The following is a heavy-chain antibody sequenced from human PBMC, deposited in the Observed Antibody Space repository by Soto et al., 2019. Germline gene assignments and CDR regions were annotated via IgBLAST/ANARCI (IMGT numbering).Heavy chain of an antibody. CDR1: GFTFSSYG. CDR3: AKGGDIVVVPAATDYYHYGMDV. Sequence: SLRLSCAASGFTFSSYGMHWVRQAPGKGLEWVVVISYDGSNKYYADSVKGRFTISRDNSKNTLYLQMNSLRAEDTAVYYCAKGGDIVVVPAATDYYHYGMDVWGQGTTVTVSS. D-gene: IGHD2-2*01. V-gene: IGHV3-30*18. J-gene: IGHJ6*02. CDR2: ISYDGSNK.